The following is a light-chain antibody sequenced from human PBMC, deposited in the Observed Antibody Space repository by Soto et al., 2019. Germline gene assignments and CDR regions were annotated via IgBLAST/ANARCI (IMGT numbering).Light chain of an antibody. V-gene: IGKV3-11*01. CDR2: DAS. J-gene: IGKJ4*01. Sequence: SVFTQSPAPLSLSPGERGTPSFRGSQSVSSYFAWCQQKPGLAPRLLIYDASTRAAGIPARFSGSGSGTDFTLTISSLEPDDFAVYYCQQRSDWPLTFGGGTKVDIK. CDR3: QQRSDWPLT. CDR1: QSVSSY.